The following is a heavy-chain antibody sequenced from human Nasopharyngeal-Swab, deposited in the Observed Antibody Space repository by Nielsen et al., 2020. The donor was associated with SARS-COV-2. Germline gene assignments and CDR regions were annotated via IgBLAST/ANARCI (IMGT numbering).Heavy chain of an antibody. CDR2: ISWNSGST. CDR1: GFTFDDYA. J-gene: IGHJ4*02. V-gene: IGHV3-9*01. D-gene: IGHD7-27*01. CDR3: AKDGGGLTGDLYYFDY. Sequence: SLKISCAASGFTFDDYAMHWVRQAPGKGLEWVSGISWNSGSTGYADSVKGRFTISRDNAKNSLYLQMNSLRAEDTALYYCAKDGGGLTGDLYYFDYWGQGTMVTVPS.